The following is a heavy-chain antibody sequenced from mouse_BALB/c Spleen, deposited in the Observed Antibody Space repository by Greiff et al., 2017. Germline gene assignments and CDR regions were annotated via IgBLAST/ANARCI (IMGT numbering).Heavy chain of an antibody. J-gene: IGHJ4*01. Sequence: EVMLVESGGGLVQPGGSRKLSCAASGFTFSSFGMHWVRQAPEKGLEWVAYISSGSSTIYYADTVKGRFTISRDNPKNTLFLQMTSLRSEDTAMYDCARSIGRGYAMDYWGQGTSVTVSS. D-gene: IGHD2-14*01. V-gene: IGHV5-17*02. CDR3: ARSIGRGYAMDY. CDR1: GFTFSSFG. CDR2: ISSGSSTI.